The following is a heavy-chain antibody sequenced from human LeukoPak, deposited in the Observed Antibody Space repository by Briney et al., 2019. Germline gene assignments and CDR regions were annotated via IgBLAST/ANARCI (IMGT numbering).Heavy chain of an antibody. J-gene: IGHJ4*02. D-gene: IGHD1-26*01. V-gene: IGHV3-23*01. Sequence: GGSLRLSCAASGFTFSNNAMSWVRQTPGKGLEWVSTISGSGGSTYYADSVKGRFTISRDNSKSTLYLQMNSLRAEDTAVFYCAKVQSVGPTDGSIDYWGQGTLVTVSS. CDR3: AKVQSVGPTDGSIDY. CDR2: ISGSGGST. CDR1: GFTFSNNA.